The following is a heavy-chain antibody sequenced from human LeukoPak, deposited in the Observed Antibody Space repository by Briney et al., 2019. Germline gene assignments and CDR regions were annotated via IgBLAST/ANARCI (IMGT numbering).Heavy chain of an antibody. D-gene: IGHD5-12*01. Sequence: GGSLRLSCAASGFTFSSYSMNWGRQAPGKGLEWVSSISSSSSYIYYADSVKGRFTISRDNAKNSLYLQMNSLRAEDTAVYYCARGIVATNYYYGMDVWGQGTTVTVSS. V-gene: IGHV3-21*01. CDR3: ARGIVATNYYYGMDV. J-gene: IGHJ6*02. CDR2: ISSSSSYI. CDR1: GFTFSSYS.